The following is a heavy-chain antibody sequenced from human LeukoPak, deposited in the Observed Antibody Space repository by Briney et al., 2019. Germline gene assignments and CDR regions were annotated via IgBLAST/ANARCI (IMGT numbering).Heavy chain of an antibody. CDR1: GGSFSVYY. Sequence: SETLSLICAVYGGSFSVYYWSWIRQPPGEGLEWIGEINHSGSTNYNPSLKSRVTISVDTSKNQFSLKLSSVTAADTAVYYCALSCSGGSCYAGAEDYWGQGTLVTVSS. J-gene: IGHJ4*02. CDR2: INHSGST. V-gene: IGHV4-34*01. CDR3: ALSCSGGSCYAGAEDY. D-gene: IGHD2-15*01.